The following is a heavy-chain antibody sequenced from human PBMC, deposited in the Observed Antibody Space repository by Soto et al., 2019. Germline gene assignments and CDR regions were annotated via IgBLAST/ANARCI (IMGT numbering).Heavy chain of an antibody. CDR1: GFTFSAYW. Sequence: EVLLVESGGNLVLPGGSLTLSCAASGFTFSAYWMTWVRQAPGKGLEWVANIKQDGSEKYYVDSVKGRFTISRDNGKNSLYLQMNSLRAEDTAVYYCARVYYGDSLDVWGQGTTVTVSS. CDR2: IKQDGSEK. CDR3: ARVYYGDSLDV. V-gene: IGHV3-7*01. J-gene: IGHJ6*02. D-gene: IGHD4-17*01.